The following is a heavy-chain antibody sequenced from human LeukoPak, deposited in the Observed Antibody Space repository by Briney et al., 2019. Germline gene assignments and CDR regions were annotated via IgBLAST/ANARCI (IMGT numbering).Heavy chain of an antibody. CDR3: AREDYYDSGSNDY. Sequence: ASVKVSCKASGYSFSNYYLHWVRQAPGQGLEWMGWINPNTGGTNYAQKFQGRVTMTRATSISTAYMELSSLRSEDTAVYYCAREDYYDSGSNDYWGQGTLVTVSS. J-gene: IGHJ4*02. CDR1: GYSFSNYY. D-gene: IGHD3-22*01. V-gene: IGHV1-2*02. CDR2: INPNTGGT.